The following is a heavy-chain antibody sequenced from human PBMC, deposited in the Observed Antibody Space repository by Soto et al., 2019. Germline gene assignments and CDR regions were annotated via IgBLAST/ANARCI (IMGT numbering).Heavy chain of an antibody. CDR1: GFTFKNYG. D-gene: IGHD4-17*01. V-gene: IGHV3-21*06. Sequence: EVQLVESGGGRVEPGGSLRLSCAASGFTFKNYGVNWVRQAPGKGLEWVSSISAGSRYIYYADPVKGRFTISRDNAKNSLFLQMTSLRADDTAVYYCARYYGDYGLLEVSEMWGQGTRVIVSS. CDR3: ARYYGDYGLLEVSEM. CDR2: ISAGSRYI. J-gene: IGHJ3*02.